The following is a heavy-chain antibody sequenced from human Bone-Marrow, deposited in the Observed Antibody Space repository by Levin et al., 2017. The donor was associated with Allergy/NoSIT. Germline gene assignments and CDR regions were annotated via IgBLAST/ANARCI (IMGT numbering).Heavy chain of an antibody. CDR1: GFTFSDYY. Sequence: GGSLRLSCAASGFTFSDYYMSWIRQAPGKGLEWVSYISSSSSYTNYADSVKGRFTISRDNAKNSLYLQMNSLRAEDTAVYYCARGGGVVPAAHHYYYYYYMDVWGKGTTVTVSS. D-gene: IGHD2-2*01. J-gene: IGHJ6*03. V-gene: IGHV3-11*05. CDR2: ISSSSSYT. CDR3: ARGGGVVPAAHHYYYYYYMDV.